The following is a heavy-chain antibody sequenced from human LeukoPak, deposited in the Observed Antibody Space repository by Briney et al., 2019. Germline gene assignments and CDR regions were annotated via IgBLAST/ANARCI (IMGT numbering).Heavy chain of an antibody. V-gene: IGHV4-61*02. CDR2: IYTSGIT. D-gene: IGHD6-13*01. J-gene: IGHJ5*02. CDR1: GGSISSSSYY. Sequence: PSQTLSLTCTVSGGSISSSSYYWSWIRQPAGKGLEWIGRIYTSGITNYNPSLQSRVTISVDTSKNQCSLKLSSVTAADTAVYYCARGQGSSWYLMNWFDPWGQGTLVTVSS. CDR3: ARGQGSSWYLMNWFDP.